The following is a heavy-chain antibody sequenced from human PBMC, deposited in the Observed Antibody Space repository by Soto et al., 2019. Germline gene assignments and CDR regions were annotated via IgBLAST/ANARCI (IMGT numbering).Heavy chain of an antibody. CDR1: GFAFNKFG. CDR3: ANGGDVGGVLGDH. V-gene: IGHV3-30*18. CDR2: ISYDGSYK. D-gene: IGHD1-26*01. J-gene: IGHJ4*02. Sequence: QVQLVESGGGVVQPGTSLRLSCEASGFAFNKFGMHWVRQAPGKGLEWVAFISYDGSYKYYADSVQGRLTITRDNSMNTLNMQLNSLGRADTAVYYCANGGDVGGVLGDHWGQGTLVTVSS.